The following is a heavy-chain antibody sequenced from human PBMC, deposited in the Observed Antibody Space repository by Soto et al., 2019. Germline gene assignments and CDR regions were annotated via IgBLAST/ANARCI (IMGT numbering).Heavy chain of an antibody. J-gene: IGHJ4*02. D-gene: IGHD3-9*01. Sequence: QVQLVESGGGVVQPGRSLRLSCAASGFTFSTYGMHWVRQAPGKGLEWVALIWSDGTNKYYADSVKGRFTISRDNSKKTLYLQMNSLIAEDTAVYYCVRVFDTYYFDLWGQGNMVTVSS. CDR1: GFTFSTYG. CDR2: IWSDGTNK. CDR3: VRVFDTYYFDL. V-gene: IGHV3-33*01.